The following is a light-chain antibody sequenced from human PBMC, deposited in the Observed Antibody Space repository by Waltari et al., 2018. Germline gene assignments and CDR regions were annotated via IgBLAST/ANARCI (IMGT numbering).Light chain of an antibody. V-gene: IGKV1-5*03. J-gene: IGKJ4*01. CDR3: QEYDTLPVT. CDR1: QIVKNN. Sequence: TCRAGQIVKNNLAWYQQKPGKAPKVLIHNASRLESGFPSRFSGSGYGTEFTLTISSLQPDDFATYYFQEYDTLPVTFGGGTKVESK. CDR2: NAS.